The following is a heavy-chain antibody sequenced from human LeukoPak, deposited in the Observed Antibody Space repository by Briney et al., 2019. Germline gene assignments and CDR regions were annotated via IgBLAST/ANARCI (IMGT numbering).Heavy chain of an antibody. CDR2: INHSGST. D-gene: IGHD3-22*01. Sequence: SETLSLTCAVYGGSFSGYYWGWIRQPPGKGLEWIGEINHSGSTNYNPSLKSRVTISVDTSKNQFSLKLSSVTAADTAVYYCARVYYYDSSGYSFDYWGQGTLVTVSS. J-gene: IGHJ4*02. CDR3: ARVYYYDSSGYSFDY. V-gene: IGHV4-34*01. CDR1: GGSFSGYY.